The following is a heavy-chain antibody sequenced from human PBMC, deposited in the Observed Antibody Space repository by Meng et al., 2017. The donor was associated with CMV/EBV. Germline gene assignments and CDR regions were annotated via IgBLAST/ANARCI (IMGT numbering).Heavy chain of an antibody. CDR3: ARARFLEWFGHYYYYGMDV. D-gene: IGHD3-3*01. Sequence: SETLSLTCAVSGGSISSGGYYWSWIRPHPGKGLEWIGYIYYSGSTYYNPSLKSRVTISVDTSKNQFSLKLSSVTAADTAVYYCARARFLEWFGHYYYYGMDVWGQGTTVTVSS. CDR1: GGSISSGGYY. CDR2: IYYSGST. V-gene: IGHV4-31*11. J-gene: IGHJ6*02.